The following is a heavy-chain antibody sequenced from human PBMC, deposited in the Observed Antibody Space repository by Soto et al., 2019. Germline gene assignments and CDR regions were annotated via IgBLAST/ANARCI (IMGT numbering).Heavy chain of an antibody. CDR2: ISYDVTNK. Sequence: GGSLRLSCAASGFPFSSYGMHWVRQAPGKGLEWVAVISYDVTNKYYADSVKGRFTISRDNSKNTLYLQMNSLRAEDTAVYYCAKDLRIAVAGTDYFDSWGQGTLVTVSS. CDR1: GFPFSSYG. CDR3: AKDLRIAVAGTDYFDS. V-gene: IGHV3-30*18. J-gene: IGHJ4*02. D-gene: IGHD6-19*01.